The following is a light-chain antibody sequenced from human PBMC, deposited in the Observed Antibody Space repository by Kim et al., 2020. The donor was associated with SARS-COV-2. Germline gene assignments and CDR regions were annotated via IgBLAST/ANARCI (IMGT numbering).Light chain of an antibody. V-gene: IGKV1-39*01. CDR2: AAS. CDR3: QQSYKTPFS. J-gene: IGKJ4*01. Sequence: ASVGDTVTITCRTSQTINNYLNWYHQTPGKVPKLLIFAASSLQSGVPSRFSGSGSGTAFTLTINSLQPEDFGTYYCQQSYKTPFSFGGGTKVDIK. CDR1: QTINNY.